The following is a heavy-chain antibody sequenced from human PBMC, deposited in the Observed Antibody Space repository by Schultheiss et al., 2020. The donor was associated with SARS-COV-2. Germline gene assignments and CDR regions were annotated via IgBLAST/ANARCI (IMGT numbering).Heavy chain of an antibody. J-gene: IGHJ6*03. D-gene: IGHD1-1*01. CDR1: GFTFGDYA. V-gene: IGHV3-49*03. Sequence: GGYLRLSCTASGFTFGDYAMSWFRQAPGKGLEWVGFIRSKAYGGTTEYAASVKGRFTISRDDSKSIAYLQMNSLKTEDTAVYYCTRASWNYYYYYMDVWGKGTTVTVSS. CDR2: IRSKAYGGTT. CDR3: TRASWNYYYYYMDV.